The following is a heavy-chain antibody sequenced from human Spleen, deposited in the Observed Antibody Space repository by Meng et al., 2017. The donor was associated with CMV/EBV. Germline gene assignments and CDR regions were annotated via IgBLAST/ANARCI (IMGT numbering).Heavy chain of an antibody. V-gene: IGHV3-23*01. J-gene: IGHJ6*02. Sequence: GESLKISCAASGFTFSSYAMSWVRQAPGKGLEWVSAISGSGGSTYYADSVKGRFTISRDNSKNTLYLQMNSLRAEDTTVYYCARDLKVTLFGVVNAGHGMDVWGQGTTVTVSS. CDR2: ISGSGGST. D-gene: IGHD3-3*01. CDR1: GFTFSSYA. CDR3: ARDLKVTLFGVVNAGHGMDV.